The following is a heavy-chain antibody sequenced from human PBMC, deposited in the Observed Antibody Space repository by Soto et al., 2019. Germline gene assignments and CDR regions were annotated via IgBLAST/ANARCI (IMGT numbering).Heavy chain of an antibody. CDR2: ISGSGGST. Sequence: GGSLRLSCAASGFTFSSYAMSWVRQAPGKGLEWVSAISGSGGSTYYADSVKGRFTISRDNSKNTLYLQMNSLRAEDTAVYYCAKDAERLYYYYYYMDVWGKGTTVTVSS. J-gene: IGHJ6*03. CDR1: GFTFSSYA. CDR3: AKDAERLYYYYYYMDV. V-gene: IGHV3-23*01.